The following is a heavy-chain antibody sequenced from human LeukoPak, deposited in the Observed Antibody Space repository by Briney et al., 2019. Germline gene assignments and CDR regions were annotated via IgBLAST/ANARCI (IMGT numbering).Heavy chain of an antibody. J-gene: IGHJ4*02. Sequence: GWSLRLSCATSGFTFSTHWMTWVRQAPGKGPEWVANIKQDGSERYYVHSVRGRFTISRDNAKNALYLQMNSLRAEDTAVYYCARDGGHSTDLDYWGQGILVTVSS. V-gene: IGHV3-7*01. CDR1: GFTFSTHW. CDR2: IKQDGSER. CDR3: ARDGGHSTDLDY. D-gene: IGHD2-8*02.